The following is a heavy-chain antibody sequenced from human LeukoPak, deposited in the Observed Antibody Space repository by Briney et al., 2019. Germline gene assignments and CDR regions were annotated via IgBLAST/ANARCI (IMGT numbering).Heavy chain of an antibody. D-gene: IGHD6-13*01. CDR1: GFTFSSYS. V-gene: IGHV3-48*01. Sequence: GGSLRLSCAASGFTFSSYSMNWVRQAPGKGLEWVSYISSSSSTIYYADSAKGRFTISRDNAKNSLYLQMNSLRAEDTAVYYCARDESSWFDYWGQGTLVTVSS. CDR3: ARDESSWFDY. CDR2: ISSSSSTI. J-gene: IGHJ4*02.